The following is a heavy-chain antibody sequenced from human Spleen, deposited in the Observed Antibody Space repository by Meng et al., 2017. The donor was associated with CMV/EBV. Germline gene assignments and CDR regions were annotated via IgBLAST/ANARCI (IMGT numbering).Heavy chain of an antibody. CDR2: ISSTSTYI. J-gene: IGHJ4*02. Sequence: GESLKISCAASGFTFSSSSMNWVRQAPGKGLEWVSSISSTSTYIYYADSVRGRITISRDNAKNSLYLQMNSLRAEDTAVYYCARDRDYYYGSPVDYFDYWGQGTLVTVSS. D-gene: IGHD3-10*01. V-gene: IGHV3-21*01. CDR3: ARDRDYYYGSPVDYFDY. CDR1: GFTFSSSS.